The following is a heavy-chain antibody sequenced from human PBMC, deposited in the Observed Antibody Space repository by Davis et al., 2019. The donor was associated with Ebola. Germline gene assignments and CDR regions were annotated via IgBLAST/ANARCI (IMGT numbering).Heavy chain of an antibody. J-gene: IGHJ4*02. CDR2: ISSNGGST. D-gene: IGHD4-17*01. CDR1: GFTFSSYA. Sequence: GGSLRLSCAASGFTFSSYAMHWVRQAPGKGLEYVSAISSNGGSTYYANSVKGRFTISRDNSKNTLYLQMNSLRAEDTAVYYCAKDLEYGDYEPRFDYWGQGTLVTVSS. V-gene: IGHV3-64*01. CDR3: AKDLEYGDYEPRFDY.